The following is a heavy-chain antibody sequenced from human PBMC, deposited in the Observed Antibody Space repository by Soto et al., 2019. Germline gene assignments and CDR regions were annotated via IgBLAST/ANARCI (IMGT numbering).Heavy chain of an antibody. V-gene: IGHV3-48*02. Sequence: GGSLRLSCAASGFTFSSYSMNWVRQAPGKGLEWVSYISSSSSTIYYADSVKGRFTISRDNAKNSLYLQMNSLRDEDTAVYYCARSVYDSSGYYSLDFDYWGQGTLVTVSS. CDR3: ARSVYDSSGYYSLDFDY. CDR2: ISSSSSTI. J-gene: IGHJ4*02. CDR1: GFTFSSYS. D-gene: IGHD3-22*01.